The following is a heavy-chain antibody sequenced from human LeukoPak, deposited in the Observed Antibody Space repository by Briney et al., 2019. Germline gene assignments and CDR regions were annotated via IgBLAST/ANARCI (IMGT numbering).Heavy chain of an antibody. CDR3: ARDLSLDY. CDR2: IYSGGTT. V-gene: IGHV3-53*04. CDR1: GFTVSGNY. Sequence: PGGSLRLSCAAPGFTVSGNYMTWVRQAPGKGLEWVSVIYSGGTTYYADSVKGRFTISRHNSNNTLYLQMNSLRPEDTAVYYCARDLSLDYWGQGTLVTVSS. J-gene: IGHJ4*02.